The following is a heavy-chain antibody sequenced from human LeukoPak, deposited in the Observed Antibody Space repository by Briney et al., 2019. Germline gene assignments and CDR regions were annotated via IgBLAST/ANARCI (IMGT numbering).Heavy chain of an antibody. CDR2: IIPIFGTA. Sequence: ASVKVSCKASGGTFSSYAISWVRQAPGQGLEWMGGIIPIFGTANYAQKFQGRVTITADESTSTAYMELSSLRSEDTAVYYCARDSGSSWYGGGSYYFDYWGQGTLVTVSS. D-gene: IGHD6-13*01. CDR1: GGTFSSYA. J-gene: IGHJ4*02. CDR3: ARDSGSSWYGGGSYYFDY. V-gene: IGHV1-69*13.